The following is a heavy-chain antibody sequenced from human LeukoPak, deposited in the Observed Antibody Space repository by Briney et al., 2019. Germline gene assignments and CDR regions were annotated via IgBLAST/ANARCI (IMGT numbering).Heavy chain of an antibody. CDR1: GYTFTGYY. CDR2: INPKSGGT. D-gene: IGHD6-13*01. CDR3: ARDSVVAAAGSDY. Sequence: GASVKVSCKASGYTFTGYYMHWVRQAPGQGLEWMGWINPKSGGTNYAQKFQGRVTMTRETSISTAYMELSRLRSDDAAVYYCARDSVVAAAGSDYWGQGTLVTVS. J-gene: IGHJ4*02. V-gene: IGHV1-2*02.